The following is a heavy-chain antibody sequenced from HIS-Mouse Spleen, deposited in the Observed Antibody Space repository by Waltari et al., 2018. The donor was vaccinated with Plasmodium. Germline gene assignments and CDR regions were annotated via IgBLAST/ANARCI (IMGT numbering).Heavy chain of an antibody. CDR2: IYYSGST. CDR1: GGSISSSSYY. CDR3: ARRWGYFDY. J-gene: IGHJ4*02. V-gene: IGHV4-39*07. D-gene: IGHD7-27*01. Sequence: QLQLQESGPGLVKPSETLSLTCIVSGGSISSSSYYWGWIRQPPGKGLEWIGSIYYSGSTNYNPSLKSRVTISVDTSKNQFSLKLSSVTAADTAVYYCARRWGYFDYWGQGTLVTVSS.